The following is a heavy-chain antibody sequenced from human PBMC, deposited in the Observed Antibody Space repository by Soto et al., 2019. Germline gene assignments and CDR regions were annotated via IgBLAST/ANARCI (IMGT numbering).Heavy chain of an antibody. CDR3: AREPRYCRGGSCSITGDAFDI. V-gene: IGHV3-66*01. CDR1: GFIVSDTY. J-gene: IGHJ3*02. CDR2: ISNRGDT. D-gene: IGHD2-15*01. Sequence: EVQLVESGGGLVQPGGSLRLSCTASGFIVSDTYMNWVRQAPGKGLEWVSVISNRGDTHYADSVRGRFSLSRDIADNPVHLQMTNLRVEDTAVYYCAREPRYCRGGSCSITGDAFDIWGQGTMVTVSS.